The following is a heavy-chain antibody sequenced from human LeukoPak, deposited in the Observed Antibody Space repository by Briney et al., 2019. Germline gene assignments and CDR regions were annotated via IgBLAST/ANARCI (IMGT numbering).Heavy chain of an antibody. Sequence: SETLSLTCTVSGGSISCYYWSWIRQPAGKGLEWIGRIYTSGSTNYNPSLKSRVTMSVDTSKNQFSLKLSSVTAADTAVYYCARGESGYDSLYYYYYYMDVWGKGTTVTVSS. CDR2: IYTSGST. J-gene: IGHJ6*03. CDR3: ARGESGYDSLYYYYYYMDV. CDR1: GGSISCYY. V-gene: IGHV4-4*07. D-gene: IGHD5-12*01.